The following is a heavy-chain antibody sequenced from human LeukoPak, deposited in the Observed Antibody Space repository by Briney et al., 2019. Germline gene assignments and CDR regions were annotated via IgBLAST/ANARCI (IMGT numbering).Heavy chain of an antibody. Sequence: GGSLRLSCAASGFTFSDYAMHWVRQAPGKGLEFVSAISGSGGSTYYANSVKGRFIISRDNPKNTLYLQMGSLSAEDMAVYYCARNDYFYYYGLDVWGQGTTVTVSS. V-gene: IGHV3-64*01. CDR1: GFTFSDYA. J-gene: IGHJ6*02. CDR2: ISGSGGST. CDR3: ARNDYFYYYGLDV.